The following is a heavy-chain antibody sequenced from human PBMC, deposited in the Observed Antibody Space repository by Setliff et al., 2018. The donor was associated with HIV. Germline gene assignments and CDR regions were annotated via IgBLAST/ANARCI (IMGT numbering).Heavy chain of an antibody. CDR3: TRKDIVVQNAFDI. CDR2: SRNKAKSYTT. J-gene: IGHJ3*02. V-gene: IGHV3-72*01. Sequence: PGGSLRLSCAASGFTFSDHYMDWVRQAPGKGLEWVGRSRNKAKSYTTEYSATVKGRFTISRDDSNNSLYLQMNGLKTEDTAVYYCTRKDIVVQNAFDIWGQGTMVTVSS. D-gene: IGHD2-15*01. CDR1: GFTFSDHY.